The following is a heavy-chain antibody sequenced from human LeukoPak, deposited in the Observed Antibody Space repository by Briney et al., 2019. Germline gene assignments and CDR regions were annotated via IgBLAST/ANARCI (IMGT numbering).Heavy chain of an antibody. Sequence: ASVKVSCKASGYTFTSYDINWVRQATGQGLEWMGWMNPNSGSTGYAQKSQGRVTMTRNTSISTAYMELSSLRSEDTAVYYCASYEYSSSSNFDYWGQGTLVTVSS. V-gene: IGHV1-8*01. CDR3: ASYEYSSSSNFDY. CDR2: MNPNSGST. J-gene: IGHJ4*02. D-gene: IGHD6-6*01. CDR1: GYTFTSYD.